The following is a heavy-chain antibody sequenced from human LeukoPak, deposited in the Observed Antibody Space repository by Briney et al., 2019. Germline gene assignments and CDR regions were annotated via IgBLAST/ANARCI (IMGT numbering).Heavy chain of an antibody. Sequence: PSETLSLTCAVSGGSISSGGYSWSWIRQPPGKGLEWLGYIYHSGSTYYNPSLKSRVTISVDRSKNQFSLKLSSVTAADTAVYYCGRAWGVYDYVWGSYRPYYFDYWGQGTLVTVSS. D-gene: IGHD3-16*02. CDR3: GRAWGVYDYVWGSYRPYYFDY. CDR1: GGSISSGGYS. J-gene: IGHJ4*02. CDR2: IYHSGST. V-gene: IGHV4-30-2*01.